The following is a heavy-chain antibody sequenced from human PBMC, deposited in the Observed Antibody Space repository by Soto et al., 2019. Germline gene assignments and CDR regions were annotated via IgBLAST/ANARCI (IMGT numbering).Heavy chain of an antibody. Sequence: EVQLLESGGGLVQPGGSLRLSCAASGFTFSSCVMTWVRQAPGKGLEWVSTIDGSGATTHYADSVKGRFTISRDNSKTTLYLQMNCLRTEDTAVYYCAKYGMGNIAHRRLDSWGQGTLATVSS. CDR1: GFTFSSCV. V-gene: IGHV3-23*01. J-gene: IGHJ4*02. CDR2: IDGSGATT. CDR3: AKYGMGNIAHRRLDS. D-gene: IGHD1-26*01.